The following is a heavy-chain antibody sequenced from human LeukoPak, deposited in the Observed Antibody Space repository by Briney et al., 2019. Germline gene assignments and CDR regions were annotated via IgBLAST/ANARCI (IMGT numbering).Heavy chain of an antibody. CDR1: GYTFTGYY. CDR3: ARDNRGGTSNSSHIYYFDY. V-gene: IGHV1-2*02. J-gene: IGHJ4*02. D-gene: IGHD4-11*01. Sequence: ASVKVSCKASGYTFTGYYIHWVRQAPGRGLEWMGWINPNSGGTNFAQTFQGRVTMTRDTSISTAYMELSRLTSADTAVYYCARDNRGGTSNSSHIYYFDYWGQGTLVTVSS. CDR2: INPNSGGT.